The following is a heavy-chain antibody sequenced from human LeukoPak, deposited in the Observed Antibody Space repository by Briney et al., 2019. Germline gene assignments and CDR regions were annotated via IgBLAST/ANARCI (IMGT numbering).Heavy chain of an antibody. CDR3: ARDVYAVAGRDDAFDI. CDR2: INPNSGDT. V-gene: IGHV1-2*02. D-gene: IGHD6-19*01. CDR1: GYTFTGYY. J-gene: IGHJ3*02. Sequence: ASVKVSCKASGYTFTGYYMHWVRQAPGQGLEWMGWINPNSGDTDYAQKFQGRVTMTRDTAASTAYMELRSLRSDDTAAYYCARDVYAVAGRDDAFDIWGQGTMVTVSS.